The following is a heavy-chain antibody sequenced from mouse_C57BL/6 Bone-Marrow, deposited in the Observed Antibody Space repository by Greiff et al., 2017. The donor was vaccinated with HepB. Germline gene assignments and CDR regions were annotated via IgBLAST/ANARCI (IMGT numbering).Heavy chain of an antibody. V-gene: IGHV3-6*01. CDR2: ISYDGSN. CDR3: ARDRTVVPYYFDY. D-gene: IGHD1-1*01. CDR1: GYSITSGYY. Sequence: VQLKESGPGLVKPSQSLSLTCSVTGYSITSGYYWNWIRQFPGNKLEWMGYISYDGSNNYNPSLKNRISITRDTSKNQFFLKLNSVTTEDTATYYCARDRTVVPYYFDYWGQGTTLTVSS. J-gene: IGHJ2*01.